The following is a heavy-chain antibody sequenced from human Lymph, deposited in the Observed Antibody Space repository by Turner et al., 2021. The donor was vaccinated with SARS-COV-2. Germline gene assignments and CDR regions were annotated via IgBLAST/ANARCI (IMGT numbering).Heavy chain of an antibody. V-gene: IGHV1-69*10. J-gene: IGHJ6*02. CDR2: IIPMLGIA. CDR1: GGTFSSSA. D-gene: IGHD6-13*01. CDR3: ARIVAPGMGGGVYYYYYGMDV. Sequence: QVQLVQSGAEVKKPGSSVKVSCKASGGTFSSSAISWVRQAPGQGLEWMGVIIPMLGIANYQQKFQGRVTITADKSTSTAYMELRSLRCEDTAVYYCARIVAPGMGGGVYYYYYGMDVWGQGTTVTVSS.